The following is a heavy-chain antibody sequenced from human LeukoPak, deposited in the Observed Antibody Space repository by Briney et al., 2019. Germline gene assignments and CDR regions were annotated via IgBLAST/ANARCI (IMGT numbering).Heavy chain of an antibody. CDR2: IYYSGST. D-gene: IGHD2-15*01. CDR1: GVSISSGGYY. J-gene: IGHJ4*02. CDR3: ARASGGSCYDY. Sequence: SQTLSLTCTVSGVSISSGGYYWSWIRQHPRKGLERIGYIYYSGSTYYNPSLKSRVTISVDTSKNQFSLKLSSVTAADTAVYYCARASGGSCYDYWGQGTLVTVSS. V-gene: IGHV4-31*03.